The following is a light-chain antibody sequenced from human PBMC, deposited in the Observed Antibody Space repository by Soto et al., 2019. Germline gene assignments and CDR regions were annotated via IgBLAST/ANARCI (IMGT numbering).Light chain of an antibody. Sequence: SYELSQPPSVSVSPGQTASITCSGDKLGDKYACWYQQRPGQAPVLVIYADSKRPSGIPERFSGSNSGNTATLTISGTQALDEADYYCQAWESSSVVFGGGTKVTVL. CDR2: ADS. CDR3: QAWESSSVV. CDR1: KLGDKY. J-gene: IGLJ2*01. V-gene: IGLV3-1*01.